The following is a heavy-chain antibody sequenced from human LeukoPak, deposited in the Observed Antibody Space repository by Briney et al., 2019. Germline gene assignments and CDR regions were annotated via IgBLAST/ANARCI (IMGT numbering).Heavy chain of an antibody. CDR1: GGSISNYY. Sequence: SETLSLTCTVSGGSISNYYWGWIRQPPGKGLEWIGSIYYSGSTYYNPSLKSRVTISLDTSKNQFSLKLSSVTAADTAVYFCARQGRQQLVPEFDYWGQGTLVTVSS. D-gene: IGHD6-13*01. CDR2: IYYSGST. V-gene: IGHV4-39*01. J-gene: IGHJ4*02. CDR3: ARQGRQQLVPEFDY.